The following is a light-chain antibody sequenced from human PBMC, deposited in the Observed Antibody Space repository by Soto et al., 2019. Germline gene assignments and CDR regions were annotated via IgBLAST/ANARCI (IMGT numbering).Light chain of an antibody. CDR2: RNN. CDR3: ASWDGSLNRAV. V-gene: IGLV1-44*01. Sequence: QSVLNQPPSASGTPGQTVTISCSGSSSNTGSNSVDWYQQLPGTAPKLLIYRNNQRPSGVPDRFSGSKSGTSASLAISGLQSEDEADYYCASWDGSLNRAVFGGGTKLTVL. CDR1: SSNTGSNS. J-gene: IGLJ2*01.